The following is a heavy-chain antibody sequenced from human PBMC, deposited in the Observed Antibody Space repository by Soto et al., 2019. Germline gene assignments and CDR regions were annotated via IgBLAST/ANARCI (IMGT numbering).Heavy chain of an antibody. CDR3: TRGAGFFYGVDV. D-gene: IGHD3-10*01. Sequence: PGGSLRLSCAASGFSFSDYEMNWVRQAPGKGLEWIAHISFSGSTIYYADSVKGRFSISRDNSRNFLYLQMSGLRADDSAVYYGTRGAGFFYGVDVWGLGTTVTVSS. CDR2: ISFSGSTI. V-gene: IGHV3-48*03. J-gene: IGHJ6*02. CDR1: GFSFSDYE.